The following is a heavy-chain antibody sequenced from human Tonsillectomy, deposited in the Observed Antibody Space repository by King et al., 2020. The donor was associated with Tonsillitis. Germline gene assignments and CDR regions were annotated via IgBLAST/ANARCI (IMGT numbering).Heavy chain of an antibody. D-gene: IGHD3-10*01. J-gene: IGHJ4*02. CDR3: AKGRYYASGNSPEYDY. CDR2: ISYDRSNK. V-gene: IGHV3-30*18. CDR1: GFTFSSFD. Sequence: VQLVESGGGVVQPGRSLRLSCAASGFTFSSFDMHWVRQAPGKGLEWVAVISYDRSNKYYADSVKGRFTISRDNSKNILDLQMNGLSAEDTAVYYCAKGRYYASGNSPEYDYWGQGTLVTVSS.